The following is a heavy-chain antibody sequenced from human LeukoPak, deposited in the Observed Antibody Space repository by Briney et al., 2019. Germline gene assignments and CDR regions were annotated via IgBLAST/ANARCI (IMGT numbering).Heavy chain of an antibody. CDR3: VSGDMVY. CDR1: GFIFSSYF. CDR2: INRDGSEK. D-gene: IGHD3-10*01. V-gene: IGHV3-7*01. J-gene: IGHJ4*02. Sequence: GGSLRLSCAASGFIFSSYFMSWVRQAPGKGLEWVANINRDGSEKYYVDSVKGRFTISRGNAKNSLSLQMNSLRAEDTAVFYCVSGDMVYWGQGTLVTVSS.